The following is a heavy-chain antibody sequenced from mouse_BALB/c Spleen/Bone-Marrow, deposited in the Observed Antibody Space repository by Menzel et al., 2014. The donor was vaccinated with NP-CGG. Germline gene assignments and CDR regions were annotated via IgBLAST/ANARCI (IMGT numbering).Heavy chain of an antibody. J-gene: IGHJ4*01. CDR1: GFTFSSYT. CDR3: ARHGYYGSRAMDY. D-gene: IGHD1-1*01. CDR2: ISNGGGST. Sequence: EVQLVESGGGLVQPGGSLKLSCAASGFTFSSYTMSWVRQTPEKRLEWVAYISNGGGSTYYPDTVKGRFTISRDNAKNTLYLQMSSVKSEDTAMYYCARHGYYGSRAMDYWGQGTSVTVSS. V-gene: IGHV5-12-2*01.